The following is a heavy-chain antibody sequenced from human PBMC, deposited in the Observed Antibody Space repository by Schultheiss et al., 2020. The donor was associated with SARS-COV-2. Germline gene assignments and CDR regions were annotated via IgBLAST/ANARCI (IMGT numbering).Heavy chain of an antibody. J-gene: IGHJ6*02. D-gene: IGHD1-26*01. Sequence: SGPTLVKPTQTLTLTCTFSGFSLSTSGVGVGWIRQPPGKALEWLARIDWDDDKYYSTSLKSRLTISKDTSKNQVVLTMTNMDPVDTATYYCAHSGRRDPRYYGVDVWGQGTTVTVSS. V-gene: IGHV2-70*12. CDR3: AHSGRRDPRYYGVDV. CDR1: GFSLSTSGVG. CDR2: IDWDDDK.